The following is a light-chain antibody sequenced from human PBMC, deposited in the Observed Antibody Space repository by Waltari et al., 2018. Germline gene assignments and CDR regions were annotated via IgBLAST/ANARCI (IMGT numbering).Light chain of an antibody. Sequence: ETVVTQSPATLSVSPGERATLSCKTSQSIGSRLAWYQQKPGQAPRLLIYGASVRAIGSPARFSGSGSETEFTLTISSLQSEDCAVYYCQQYNNWPPGTFGQGTKVEI. CDR3: QQYNNWPPGT. CDR1: QSIGSR. J-gene: IGKJ1*01. V-gene: IGKV3-15*01. CDR2: GAS.